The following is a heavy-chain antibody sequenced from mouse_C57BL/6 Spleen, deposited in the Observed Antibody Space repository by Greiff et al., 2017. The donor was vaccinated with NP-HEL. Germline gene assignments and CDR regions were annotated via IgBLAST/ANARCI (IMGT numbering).Heavy chain of an antibody. Sequence: EVKVEESGGGLVKPGGSLKLSCAASGFTFSDYGMHWVRQAPEQGLEWVAYISSGSSTIYYADTVKGRFTISRDNAKNTLFLQMTSLRSEDTAMYYCARAYYDYDYAMDYWGQGTSVTVSS. J-gene: IGHJ4*01. V-gene: IGHV5-17*01. CDR2: ISSGSSTI. CDR1: GFTFSDYG. CDR3: ARAYYDYDYAMDY. D-gene: IGHD2-4*01.